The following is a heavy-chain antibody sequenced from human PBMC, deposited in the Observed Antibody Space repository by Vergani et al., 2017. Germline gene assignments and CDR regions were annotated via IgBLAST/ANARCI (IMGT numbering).Heavy chain of an antibody. D-gene: IGHD6-19*01. CDR3: TRHGRSGWAGYFQH. J-gene: IGHJ1*01. V-gene: IGHV4-39*01. CDR1: GVSIGSNSYY. Sequence: QLQLQESGPGLVKPSETLSLTCTVSGVSIGSNSYYWGWIRQPPGKGLEWIGNIYYTGTTYYNEAHKSRLTISVDTSKNQFSLNLTSVTAADTAVYYCTRHGRSGWAGYFQHWGQGTLVTASS. CDR2: IYYTGTT.